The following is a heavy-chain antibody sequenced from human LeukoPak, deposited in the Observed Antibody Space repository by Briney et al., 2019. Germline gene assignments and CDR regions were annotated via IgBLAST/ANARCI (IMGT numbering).Heavy chain of an antibody. D-gene: IGHD5-18*01. V-gene: IGHV3-30-3*01. CDR3: AREKSRGYSYGLDY. J-gene: IGHJ4*02. CDR1: GFTFSSYA. Sequence: GGSLRLSCAASGFTFSSYAMHWVRQAPGKGLGWVAVISHDGSNKYYADSVKGRFTISRDNSKNTLYLQMNSLRAEDTAVYHCAREKSRGYSYGLDYWGQGTLVTVSS. CDR2: ISHDGSNK.